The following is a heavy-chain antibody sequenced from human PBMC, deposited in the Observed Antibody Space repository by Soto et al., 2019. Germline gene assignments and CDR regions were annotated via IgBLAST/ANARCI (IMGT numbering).Heavy chain of an antibody. V-gene: IGHV1-2*04. CDR2: INPNSGGT. J-gene: IGHJ4*02. Sequence: GAAVRVSCKASGYTFTGYYMHWVRQAPGQGLEWMGWINPNSGGTNYAQKFQGWVTMTRDTSISTAYMELSRLRSDDTAVYYCARSLVGKYDSSSWYFPGHTLQGPNFDYWGQGTLVTVSS. CDR1: GYTFTGYY. D-gene: IGHD6-13*01. CDR3: ARSLVGKYDSSSWYFPGHTLQGPNFDY.